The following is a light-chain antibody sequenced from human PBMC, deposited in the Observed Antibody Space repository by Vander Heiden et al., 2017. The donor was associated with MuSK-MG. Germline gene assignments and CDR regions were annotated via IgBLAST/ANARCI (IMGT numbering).Light chain of an antibody. CDR1: QSISIS. V-gene: IGKV3-11*01. CDR2: DAS. Sequence: EIVLTQSPATLSLSPGQTATLSCRASQSISISLAWSQQKPGQAPRLLIFDASNRATGTPARFSGSGSGTDFTLTISILDPEDFTVYYCQYRRGGPPTFGGGTKVEIK. J-gene: IGKJ4*01. CDR3: QYRRGGPPT.